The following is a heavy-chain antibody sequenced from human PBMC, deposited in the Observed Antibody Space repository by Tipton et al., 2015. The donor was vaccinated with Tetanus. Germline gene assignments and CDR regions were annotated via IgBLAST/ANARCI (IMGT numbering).Heavy chain of an antibody. CDR1: GSTFSNAW. V-gene: IGHV3-15*01. Sequence: QLVQSGGGLVQPGGSLRLSCAASGSTFSNAWMSWVRQAPGKGLEWAGRIKSKSDGGTTDYAAPVKGRFTISRDDSKNTLYLQMNSLKTEDTAVYYCTTGPYCSRTSCFGYWGQGTRVTVSS. D-gene: IGHD2-2*01. CDR3: TTGPYCSRTSCFGY. J-gene: IGHJ4*02. CDR2: IKSKSDGGTT.